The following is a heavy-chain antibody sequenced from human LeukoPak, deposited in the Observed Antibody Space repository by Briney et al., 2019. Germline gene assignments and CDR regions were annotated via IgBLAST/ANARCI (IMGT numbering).Heavy chain of an antibody. CDR3: AKDQGYYGSGFDP. J-gene: IGHJ5*02. CDR1: GFTFSSYG. CDR2: ISGSGGGT. V-gene: IGHV3-23*01. Sequence: PGGTLRLSCAASGFTFSSYGMSWVRQAPGKGLEWVSAISGSGGGTYYADSVKGRFTISRDNSKNTLYLQMNSLRAKDTAVYYCAKDQGYYGSGFDPWGQGTLVTVSS. D-gene: IGHD3-10*01.